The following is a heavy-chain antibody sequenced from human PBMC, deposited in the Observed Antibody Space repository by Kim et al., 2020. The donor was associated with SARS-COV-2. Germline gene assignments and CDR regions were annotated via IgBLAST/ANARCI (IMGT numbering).Heavy chain of an antibody. CDR3: ARAPGVLLRTPFDY. Sequence: SETLSLTCTVSGGSISSGGYYWSWIRQHPGKGLEWIGYIYYSGSTYYNPSLKSRVTISVDTSKNQFSLKLSSVTAADTAVYYCARAPGVLLRTPFDYWGQGTLVTVSS. V-gene: IGHV4-31*03. J-gene: IGHJ4*02. D-gene: IGHD4-17*01. CDR2: IYYSGST. CDR1: GGSISSGGYY.